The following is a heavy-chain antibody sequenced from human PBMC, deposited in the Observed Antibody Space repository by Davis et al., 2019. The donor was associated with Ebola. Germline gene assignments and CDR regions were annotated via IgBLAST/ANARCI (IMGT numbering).Heavy chain of an antibody. D-gene: IGHD3-10*01. Sequence: PGGSLRLSCVGSGFTFTTYAMHWVRQAPGTGLEWVSLISYDGNRKFYTDSVKGRFTISSDNSKNKLYLQMDGLRPEDTAVYYCARDPTNYGSEDYFARNHFDLWGQGTLVTVSS. J-gene: IGHJ5*02. CDR3: ARDPTNYGSEDYFARNHFDL. CDR1: GFTFTTYA. CDR2: ISYDGNRK. V-gene: IGHV3-30-3*01.